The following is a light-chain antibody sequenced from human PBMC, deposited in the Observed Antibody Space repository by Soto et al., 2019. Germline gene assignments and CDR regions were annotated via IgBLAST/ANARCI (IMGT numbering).Light chain of an antibody. CDR1: QDISNY. CDR3: QQYDHLPYT. V-gene: IGKV1-33*01. CDR2: DAS. Sequence: DIQMNQSPSSLSASVGDRVSITCQASQDISNYLNWYQQKPGKAPKLLIYDASNLETGVPSRFCGSGSGTDFTFTISSLQPEDIATYYCQQYDHLPYTFGQGTKLEIK. J-gene: IGKJ2*01.